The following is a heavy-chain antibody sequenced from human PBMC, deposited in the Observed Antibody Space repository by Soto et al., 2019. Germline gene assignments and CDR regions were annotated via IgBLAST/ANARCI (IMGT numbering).Heavy chain of an antibody. D-gene: IGHD3-10*01. CDR3: ASVYRITMVRGELTEY. V-gene: IGHV1-18*01. J-gene: IGHJ4*02. Sequence: QVQLVQSGAEVKKPGASVKVSCKASGYTFTSYGISWVRQAPGQGLEWMGWISAYNGNTNYAQKLQGRVNMTTDTYTGTAYLELRSMISDDTAVEYCASVYRITMVRGELTEYWGQGTLVTVSS. CDR1: GYTFTSYG. CDR2: ISAYNGNT.